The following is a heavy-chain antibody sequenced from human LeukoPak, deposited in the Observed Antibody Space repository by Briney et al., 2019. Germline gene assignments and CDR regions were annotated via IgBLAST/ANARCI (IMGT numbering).Heavy chain of an antibody. CDR1: GYTFTSYG. V-gene: IGHV1-18*01. Sequence: GESLKISCKASGYTFTSYGISWVRQAPGQGLEWMGWISAYNGNTNYAQKFQGRVTMTRDTSISTAYMELSRLRSDDTAVYYCARGGRDFWSGYYDAFDIWGQGTMVTVSS. CDR3: ARGGRDFWSGYYDAFDI. J-gene: IGHJ3*02. CDR2: ISAYNGNT. D-gene: IGHD3-3*01.